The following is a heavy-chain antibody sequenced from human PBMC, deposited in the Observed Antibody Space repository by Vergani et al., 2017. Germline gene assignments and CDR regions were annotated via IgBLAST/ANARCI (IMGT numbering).Heavy chain of an antibody. CDR2: ISSSSSYI. CDR1: GFIFSTYS. V-gene: IGHV3-21*01. J-gene: IGHJ4*02. D-gene: IGHD4-23*01. Sequence: EVQLVESGGGLVKPGGSLRLSCAASGFIFSTYSMNWVRQAPGKGLEWVSSISSSSSYIYYADSVKGRFTISRDNAKNSLYLQMNSLRAEDTAVYYCAQQHYGGTVTYFDYWGQGTLVTVSS. CDR3: AQQHYGGTVTYFDY.